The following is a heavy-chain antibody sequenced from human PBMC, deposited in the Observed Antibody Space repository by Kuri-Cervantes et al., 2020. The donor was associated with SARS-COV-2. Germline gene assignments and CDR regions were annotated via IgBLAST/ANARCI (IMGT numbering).Heavy chain of an antibody. Sequence: SSWAPGYRFSSYDINSVRQAAGQGLEWMGWLNPDTGNTGNAKEFQGRVTMTTDTSINTAYMEVSSLSFEDTAIYYCARDSGDWNPDGIDIWGQRTMFTVSS. CDR2: LNPDTGNT. J-gene: IGHJ3*02. D-gene: IGHD1-1*01. CDR1: GYRFSSYD. V-gene: IGHV1-8*01. CDR3: ARDSGDWNPDGIDI.